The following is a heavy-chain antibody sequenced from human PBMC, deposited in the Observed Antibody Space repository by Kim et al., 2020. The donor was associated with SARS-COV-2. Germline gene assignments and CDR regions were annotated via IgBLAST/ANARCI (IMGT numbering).Heavy chain of an antibody. Sequence: GGSLRLSCAASGFTFSSYAMHWVRQAPGKGLEWVAVISYDGSNKYYADSVKGRFTISRDNSKNTLYLQMNSLRAEDTAVYYCARTRPILLGLDYWGQGTLVTVSS. CDR1: GFTFSSYA. CDR3: ARTRPILLGLDY. D-gene: IGHD2-8*02. V-gene: IGHV3-30*04. CDR2: ISYDGSNK. J-gene: IGHJ4*02.